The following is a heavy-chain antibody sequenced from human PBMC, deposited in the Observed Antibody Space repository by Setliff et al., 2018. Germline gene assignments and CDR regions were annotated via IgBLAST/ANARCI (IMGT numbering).Heavy chain of an antibody. V-gene: IGHV1-18*01. J-gene: IGHJ3*02. D-gene: IGHD6-19*01. CDR2: VSTYNGDT. CDR3: ARRPIALAGYRKGALDI. CDR1: GYKFTNYG. Sequence: GASVKVSCKASGYKFTNYGITWVRQAPGQGLEWMGWVSTYNGDTNYAQKFRGRVTMTTDISTSTAYMELRTLRSDDTAVYYCARRPIALAGYRKGALDIWGQGTVVTVSS.